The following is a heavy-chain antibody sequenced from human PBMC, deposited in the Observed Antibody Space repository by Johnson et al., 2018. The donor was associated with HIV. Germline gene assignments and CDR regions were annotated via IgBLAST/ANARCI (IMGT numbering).Heavy chain of an antibody. CDR1: GFTFSSYG. Sequence: QVQLVESGGGLVQPGGSLRLSCAASGFTFSSYGIHWVRQAPGKGLEWVAVIWYDGSNKYYADSVKGRLTISRDNAKNSLYLQMNSLRAEDTAVYYCARGGRGVRITMIVVVPNDAFDIWGQGTMVTVSS. CDR2: IWYDGSNK. V-gene: IGHV3-33*01. D-gene: IGHD3-22*01. J-gene: IGHJ3*02. CDR3: ARGGRGVRITMIVVVPNDAFDI.